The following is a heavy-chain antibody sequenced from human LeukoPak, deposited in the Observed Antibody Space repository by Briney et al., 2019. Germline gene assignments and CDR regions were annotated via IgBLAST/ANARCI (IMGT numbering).Heavy chain of an antibody. CDR1: GYTFTSCG. Sequence: GASVKVSCKASGYTFTSCGISWVRQAPGQGLEWMGWISAYNGNTNYAQKLQGRVTMTTDTSTSTAYMELRSLRSDDTAVYYCARAGYDYGDYDAFDIWGQGTMVTVSS. V-gene: IGHV1-18*01. J-gene: IGHJ3*02. D-gene: IGHD4-17*01. CDR2: ISAYNGNT. CDR3: ARAGYDYGDYDAFDI.